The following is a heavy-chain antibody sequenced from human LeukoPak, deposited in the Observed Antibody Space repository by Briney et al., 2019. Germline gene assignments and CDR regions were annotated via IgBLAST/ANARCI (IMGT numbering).Heavy chain of an antibody. D-gene: IGHD4-17*01. Sequence: SETLSLTCAVYGGSFSGYYWSWIRQPPGKGLEWIGEINHSGSTNYSPSLESRVTISVDTSKNQFSLKLSSVTAADTAVYYCARGDYGDYPDYFDYWGQGTLVTVSS. J-gene: IGHJ4*02. CDR2: INHSGST. CDR3: ARGDYGDYPDYFDY. CDR1: GGSFSGYY. V-gene: IGHV4-34*01.